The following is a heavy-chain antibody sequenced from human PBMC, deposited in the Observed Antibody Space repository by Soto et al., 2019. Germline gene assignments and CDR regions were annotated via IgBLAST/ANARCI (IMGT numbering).Heavy chain of an antibody. Sequence: QVQLVESGGGVVQPGRSLRLSCAASGFTFSSYGMHWVRQAPGKGLEWVAVIWYDGSNKYYADSVKGRFTISRDNSKNTLYLQMNSLRAEDTAVYYCAREPGDSSRGVDYWGQGTLVTVCS. CDR3: AREPGDSSRGVDY. CDR1: GFTFSSYG. J-gene: IGHJ4*02. V-gene: IGHV3-33*01. D-gene: IGHD6-13*01. CDR2: IWYDGSNK.